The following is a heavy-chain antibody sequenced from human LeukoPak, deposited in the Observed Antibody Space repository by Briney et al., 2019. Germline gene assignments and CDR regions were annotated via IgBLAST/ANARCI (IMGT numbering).Heavy chain of an antibody. Sequence: SETLSLTCAVSGGSISSYYWSWIRQPPGKGLEWIGDIYYSGSTNYNPSLKSRVTISVDTSKNQFSLKLSSVTAADTAVYYCARHRFSIQLWTFDLWGRGTLVTLSS. CDR1: GGSISSYY. CDR3: ARHRFSIQLWTFDL. D-gene: IGHD5-18*01. CDR2: IYYSGST. J-gene: IGHJ2*01. V-gene: IGHV4-59*08.